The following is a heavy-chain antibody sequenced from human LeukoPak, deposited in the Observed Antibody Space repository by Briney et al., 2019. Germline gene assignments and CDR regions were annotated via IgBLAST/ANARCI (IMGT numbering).Heavy chain of an antibody. D-gene: IGHD3-3*01. J-gene: IGHJ4*02. CDR3: ATPFGTYYDFWSGYPYFDY. Sequence: HPGGSLRLSCAASGFTFSSYAMSWVRQAPGKGLEWVSAISGSGGSTYCADSVKGRFTISRDNSKNTLYLQMNSLRAEDTAVYYCATPFGTYYDFWSGYPYFDYWGQGTLVTVSS. CDR2: ISGSGGST. CDR1: GFTFSSYA. V-gene: IGHV3-23*01.